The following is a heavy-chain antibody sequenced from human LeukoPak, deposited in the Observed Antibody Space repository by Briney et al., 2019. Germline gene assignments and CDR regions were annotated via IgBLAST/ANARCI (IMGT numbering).Heavy chain of an antibody. V-gene: IGHV3-30*18. CDR3: AKAHSSVLRYFDWLLKNGMDV. CDR2: ISYDGSNK. Sequence: GGSLRLSCAASGFTFSSYGMHWVRQAPGKGLEWVAVISYDGSNKYYADSVKGRFTISRDNSKNTLYLQMNSLRAEDTAVYYCAKAHSSVLRYFDWLLKNGMDVWGQGTTVTVSS. CDR1: GFTFSSYG. J-gene: IGHJ6*02. D-gene: IGHD3-9*01.